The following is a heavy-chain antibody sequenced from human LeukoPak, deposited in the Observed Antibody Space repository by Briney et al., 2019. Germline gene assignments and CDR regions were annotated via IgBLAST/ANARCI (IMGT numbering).Heavy chain of an antibody. CDR2: ISAYNGNT. D-gene: IGHD4-11*01. J-gene: IGHJ5*02. CDR1: GYTFTIYG. V-gene: IGHV1-18*01. Sequence: GASVTVSFTASGYTFTIYGISWVRQAPGQGLEWMGWISAYNGNTNYAQKLQGRVTMTTDTSASTAYMELRSLRSDDTAVYYCARDIIDYSNYMLNYNWFAPWGQGTLVTVSS. CDR3: ARDIIDYSNYMLNYNWFAP.